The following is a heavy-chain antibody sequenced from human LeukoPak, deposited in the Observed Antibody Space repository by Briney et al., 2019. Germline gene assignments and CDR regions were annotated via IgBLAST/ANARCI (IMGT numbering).Heavy chain of an antibody. V-gene: IGHV3-11*04. Sequence: GGSLRLSCAASGFSLSDYHMSWIRQAPGKGLEWISHISSSGNTAYYADSVKGRFTISRDNARNSVYLHMDSLREEDTAVYFCGRSASPFYGQTDWGQGTLVTVSS. D-gene: IGHD4-17*01. CDR2: ISSSGNTA. J-gene: IGHJ4*02. CDR1: GFSLSDYH. CDR3: GRSASPFYGQTD.